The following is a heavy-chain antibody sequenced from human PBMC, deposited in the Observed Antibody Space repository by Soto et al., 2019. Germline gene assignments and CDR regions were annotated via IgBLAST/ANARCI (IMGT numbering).Heavy chain of an antibody. D-gene: IGHD3-22*01. CDR1: GFTFSSYG. Sequence: GGSLRLSCAASGFTFSSYGMHWVRQAPGKGLEWVAVISYDGSNKYYADSVKGRFTISRDNSKNTLYLQMNSLRAEDTAVYYCAKDSPPDYYDSIHYFDYWGQGTLVTVSS. V-gene: IGHV3-30*18. J-gene: IGHJ4*02. CDR3: AKDSPPDYYDSIHYFDY. CDR2: ISYDGSNK.